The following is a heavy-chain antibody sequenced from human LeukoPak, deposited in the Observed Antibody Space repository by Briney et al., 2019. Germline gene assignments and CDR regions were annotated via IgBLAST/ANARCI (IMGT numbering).Heavy chain of an antibody. CDR2: ISYNSNKL. J-gene: IGHJ3*02. CDR1: GFGLDEYA. CDR3: AKEWDDSYAFDI. Sequence: PGGSLRLSCAASGFGLDEYAMHWVRQTPEKGLEWVSGISYNSNKLIYGDSVKGRFTISRDNAKNSLYLQMNSLRAEDMALYYCAKEWDDSYAFDIWGQGTMVTVSS. V-gene: IGHV3-9*03. D-gene: IGHD1-26*01.